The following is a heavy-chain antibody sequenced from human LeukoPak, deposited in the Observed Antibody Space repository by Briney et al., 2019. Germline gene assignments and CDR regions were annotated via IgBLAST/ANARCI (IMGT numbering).Heavy chain of an antibody. CDR1: GFTFDSYA. D-gene: IGHD6-6*01. V-gene: IGHV3-23*01. CDR3: AKGYSSSSEPDY. J-gene: IGHJ4*02. CDR2: VSAGGGGT. Sequence: PGGSLRLSCAASGFTFDSYAMNWVRQAPGKGLEWVSTVSAGGGGTYYADSVKGRFTISRDNSKNTLYLLVNRLRVEDTAVYYCAKGYSSSSEPDYWGQGTLVTVSS.